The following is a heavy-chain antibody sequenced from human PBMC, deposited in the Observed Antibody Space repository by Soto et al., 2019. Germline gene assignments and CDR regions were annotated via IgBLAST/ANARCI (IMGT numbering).Heavy chain of an antibody. CDR2: IYYSGST. Sequence: SETLSLTCTVSGGSISSYYWSWIRQPPGKGLERIGYIYYSGSTNYNPSLKSRVTISVDTSKNQFSLKLSSVTAADTAVYYCARDKGIAAAGLYYYYGMDVWGQGTTVTVSS. D-gene: IGHD6-13*01. CDR3: ARDKGIAAAGLYYYYGMDV. J-gene: IGHJ6*02. CDR1: GGSISSYY. V-gene: IGHV4-59*01.